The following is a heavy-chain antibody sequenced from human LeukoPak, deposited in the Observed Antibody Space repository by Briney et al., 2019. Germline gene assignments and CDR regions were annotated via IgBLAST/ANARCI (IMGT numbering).Heavy chain of an antibody. Sequence: PGGSLILSCAASGFTFSSYGMHWVRQAPGKGLEWVAVIWYDGSNKYYADSVKGRFTISRDNSKNTLYLQMNSLRAEDTAVYYCAKVRGAFDIWGQGTMVTVSS. CDR2: IWYDGSNK. CDR1: GFTFSSYG. J-gene: IGHJ3*02. V-gene: IGHV3-30*02. CDR3: AKVRGAFDI.